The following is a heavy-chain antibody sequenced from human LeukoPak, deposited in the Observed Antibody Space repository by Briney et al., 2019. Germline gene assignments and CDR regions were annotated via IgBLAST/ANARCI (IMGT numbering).Heavy chain of an antibody. J-gene: IGHJ4*02. Sequence: GGSLRLSCAASGFTFSSYEMNWVRQAPGKGLEWVSAISGSGDETYYADSVRGRFTISRDNSKNTLYLQMNSLRAEDTAVYYCAREEWELLSYFDYWGQGTLVTVSS. CDR1: GFTFSSYE. CDR2: ISGSGDET. V-gene: IGHV3-23*01. D-gene: IGHD1-26*01. CDR3: AREEWELLSYFDY.